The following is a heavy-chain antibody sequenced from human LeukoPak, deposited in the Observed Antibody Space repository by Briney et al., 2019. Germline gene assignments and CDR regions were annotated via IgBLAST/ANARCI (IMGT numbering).Heavy chain of an antibody. CDR2: FSGSGGST. CDR1: GFNFSSYW. D-gene: IGHD3-22*01. V-gene: IGHV3-23*01. J-gene: IGHJ4*02. Sequence: GGSLRLSCAASGFNFSSYWMIWVRQAPGKGLECISGFSGSGGSTYYADSVKGRFTISRDNSKNTLYLQMNSLRAGDTAVYYCAKGPIVVMTDWGQGTLVTVSS. CDR3: AKGPIVVMTD.